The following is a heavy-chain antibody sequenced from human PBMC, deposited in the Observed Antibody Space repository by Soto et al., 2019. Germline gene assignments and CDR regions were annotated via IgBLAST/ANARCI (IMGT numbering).Heavy chain of an antibody. V-gene: IGHV3-66*01. Sequence: EVQLVESGGGLVQPGGSLRLSCAASGFTVSSNYMSWVRQAPGKGLEWVSVIYSGGSTYYADSVKVRFTISRDNSKNTLYLQMNSLRAEDTAVYYCARSCSSTSCYAGDRPTYYYYYMDVWGKGTTVTVSS. CDR2: IYSGGST. J-gene: IGHJ6*03. CDR3: ARSCSSTSCYAGDRPTYYYYYMDV. CDR1: GFTVSSNY. D-gene: IGHD2-2*01.